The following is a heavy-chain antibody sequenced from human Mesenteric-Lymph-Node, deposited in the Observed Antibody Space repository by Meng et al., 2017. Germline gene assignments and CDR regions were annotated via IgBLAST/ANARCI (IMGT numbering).Heavy chain of an antibody. J-gene: IGHJ6*02. Sequence: SVKVSCKASGYTFTSYGISWVRQAPGQGLEWMGGIIPIFGTANYAQKFQGRVTITTDESTSTAYMELSSLRSEDTAVYYCAKESGYSGDYYYYGMDVWGQGTTVTVSS. V-gene: IGHV1-69*05. CDR3: AKESGYSGDYYYYGMDV. CDR1: GYTFTSYG. D-gene: IGHD5-12*01. CDR2: IIPIFGTA.